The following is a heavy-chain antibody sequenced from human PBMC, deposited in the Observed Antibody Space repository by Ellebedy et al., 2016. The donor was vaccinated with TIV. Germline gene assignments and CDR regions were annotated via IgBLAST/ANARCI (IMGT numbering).Heavy chain of an antibody. CDR1: GFIFSTYS. D-gene: IGHD6-13*01. V-gene: IGHV3-21*01. CDR3: AKGAHGTWYHFDI. CDR2: ISNTSSYI. Sequence: GGSLRLSCAASGFIFSTYSMSWVRQAPGKGLEWVSIISNTSSYIYYADSVKGRFTISRDNAKKSLYLQMNSLRAEDTAVYYCAKGAHGTWYHFDIWGQGTMVTVSS. J-gene: IGHJ3*02.